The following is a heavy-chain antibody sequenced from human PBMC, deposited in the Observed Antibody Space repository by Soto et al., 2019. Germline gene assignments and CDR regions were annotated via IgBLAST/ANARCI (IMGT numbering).Heavy chain of an antibody. CDR2: ISWNGGSI. J-gene: IGHJ3*01. CDR1: GFTFEDYG. CDR3: AKEYMTTVTTSAFDV. V-gene: IGHV3-9*01. D-gene: IGHD4-4*01. Sequence: EVQLVESGGGSVQPGRSLRLSCAASGFTFEDYGMHWVRQAPGKGLEWVSSISWNGGSIGYADSVKGRFTISRDNAKNSLDLQMNSLRAEDTALYYCAKEYMTTVTTSAFDVWGQGTMVTVSS.